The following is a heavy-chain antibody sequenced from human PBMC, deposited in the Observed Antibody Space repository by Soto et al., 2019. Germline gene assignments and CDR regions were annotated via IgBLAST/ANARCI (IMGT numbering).Heavy chain of an antibody. CDR1: GGSISIGDYY. V-gene: IGHV4-30-4*01. D-gene: IGHD2-21*02. CDR2: IYYSGST. J-gene: IGHJ4*02. CDR3: ARVRLWTAINEFDY. Sequence: SETLSLTCTVSGGSISIGDYYWSWIRQPPGKGLEWIGYIYYSGSTYYNPSLKSRVTISVDTSKNQFSLKLSSVTAADTAVYYCARVRLWTAINEFDYWGQGTLVTVSS.